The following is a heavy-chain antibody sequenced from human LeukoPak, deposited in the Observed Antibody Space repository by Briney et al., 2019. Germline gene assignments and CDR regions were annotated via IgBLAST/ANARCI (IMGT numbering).Heavy chain of an antibody. D-gene: IGHD2-15*01. CDR2: IYPGDSGT. J-gene: IGHJ4*02. V-gene: IGHV5-51*01. CDR1: GYSFTSYW. CDR3: ARRGYCSGGSCYLLDY. Sequence: GESLKISCKGSGYSFTSYWIGWVRQMPGKGLEWMGIIYPGDSGTRYSPAFQGQVTISADKSISPAYLQWSSLKASDTAMYYCARRGYCSGGSCYLLDYWGQGTLVTVS.